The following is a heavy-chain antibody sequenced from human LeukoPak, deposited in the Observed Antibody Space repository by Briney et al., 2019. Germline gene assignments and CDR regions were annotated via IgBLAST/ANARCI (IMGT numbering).Heavy chain of an antibody. CDR2: IYYSGST. CDR3: ARGAPDSSSWYYDAFDI. CDR1: GGSISSYY. Sequence: PSETLSLTCTVSGGSISSYYWSWIRQPPGKGLEWIGYIYYSGSTNYNPSLKSRVTISVDTSKNQFSLKLSSVTAADTAVYYCARGAPDSSSWYYDAFDISGQGTMVTVSS. V-gene: IGHV4-59*01. D-gene: IGHD6-13*01. J-gene: IGHJ3*02.